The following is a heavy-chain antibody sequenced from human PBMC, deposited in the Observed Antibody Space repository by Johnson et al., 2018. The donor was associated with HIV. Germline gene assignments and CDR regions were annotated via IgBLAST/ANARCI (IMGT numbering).Heavy chain of an antibody. J-gene: IGHJ3*02. Sequence: QVQLVESGGGVVQPGRSLRLSCAASGFTFSTYALHWVRQAPGKGLEWVAVISYDGSYNYYADSGKGRFTISRDNSKNTLYLQMNSLRAEDTAVYYCARETIYSSFPGAFDIWGQGTMVTVSA. CDR3: ARETIYSSFPGAFDI. CDR2: ISYDGSYN. CDR1: GFTFSTYA. V-gene: IGHV3-30*04. D-gene: IGHD6-6*01.